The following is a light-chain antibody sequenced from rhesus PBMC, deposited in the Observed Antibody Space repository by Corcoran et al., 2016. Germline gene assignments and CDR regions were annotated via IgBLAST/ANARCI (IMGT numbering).Light chain of an antibody. V-gene: IGKV1-74*01. CDR2: RAS. CDR3: QQGYYYTFT. CDR1: QRLSNY. J-gene: IGKJ3*01. Sequence: DIQMTQSPSSLSASVGDRVTISCQASQRLSNYLNRYQQNPGKKPKVLIYRASSLQSGIPSRFSGSGSGTNFTLTISSLQPEDFATYYCQQGYYYTFTFGPGTKLDIK.